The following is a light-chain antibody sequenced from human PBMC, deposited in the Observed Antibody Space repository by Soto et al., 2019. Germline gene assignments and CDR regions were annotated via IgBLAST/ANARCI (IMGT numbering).Light chain of an antibody. V-gene: IGKV1-5*03. J-gene: IGKJ4*01. CDR3: QQYNTYPLT. CDR1: QSISTW. CDR2: KAS. Sequence: DIQMTQSPSTLSASVGDRVTITCRASQSISTWLAWYQQKPGKAPKLPMYKASSLEGGVPSRFSGSGSGTEFNITISSLQPDDFATYYCQQYNTYPLTFGGGTTVDIK.